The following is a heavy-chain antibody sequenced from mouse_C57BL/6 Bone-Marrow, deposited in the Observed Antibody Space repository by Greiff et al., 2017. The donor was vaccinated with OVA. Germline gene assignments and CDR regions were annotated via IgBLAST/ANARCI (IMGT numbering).Heavy chain of an antibody. V-gene: IGHV7-1*01. J-gene: IGHJ1*03. Sequence: EVHLVESGGGLVQSGRSLRLSCATSGFTFSDFYMEWVRQAPGKGLEWIAASRNKANDYTTEYSASVKGRFIVSRDTSQSILYLQMNALRAEDTAIYYCARDARYYYGSSLYWYFDVWGTGTTVTVSS. CDR1: GFTFSDFY. CDR3: ARDARYYYGSSLYWYFDV. D-gene: IGHD1-1*01. CDR2: SRNKANDYTT.